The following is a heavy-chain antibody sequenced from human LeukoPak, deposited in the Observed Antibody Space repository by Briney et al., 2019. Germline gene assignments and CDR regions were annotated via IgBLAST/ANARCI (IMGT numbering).Heavy chain of an antibody. CDR1: GYTFTSYD. D-gene: IGHD2-2*01. Sequence: SVKVSCKASGYTFTSYDINWVRQAPGQGLEWMGGIIPIFGTANYAQKFQGRVTITADESTSTAYMELSSLRSEDTAVYYCARDVRHRYCSSTSCYRGWFDPWGRGTLVTVSS. CDR2: IIPIFGTA. CDR3: ARDVRHRYCSSTSCYRGWFDP. V-gene: IGHV1-69*13. J-gene: IGHJ5*02.